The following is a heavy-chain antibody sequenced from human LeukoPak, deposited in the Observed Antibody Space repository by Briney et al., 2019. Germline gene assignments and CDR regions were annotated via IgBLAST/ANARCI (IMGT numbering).Heavy chain of an antibody. CDR1: GGSFSGYY. J-gene: IGHJ4*02. CDR2: INHSGST. D-gene: IGHD3-3*01. V-gene: IGHV4-34*01. CDR3: ARRGYYDFWSGSYFDY. Sequence: SETLSLTCAVYGGSFSGYYWSWIRQPPGKGLEWIGEINHSGSTNYNPSLKSRVTISVDTSKNQFSLKLSSVTAADTAVYYCARRGYYDFWSGSYFDYWGQGALVTVSS.